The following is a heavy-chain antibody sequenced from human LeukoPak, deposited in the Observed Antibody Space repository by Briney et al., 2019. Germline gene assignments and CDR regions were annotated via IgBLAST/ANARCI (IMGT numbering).Heavy chain of an antibody. CDR2: IYHSGST. D-gene: IGHD4-17*01. CDR1: GGSISSSFYY. Sequence: SETLSLTCTVSGGSISSSFYYWGWIRQPPGKGLEWIGSIYHSGSTYYNPSLKSRVTISVDTSRNQFSLNLSSVTAADTAVYYCARQYGPWGQGTLVAVSS. V-gene: IGHV4-39*01. J-gene: IGHJ5*02. CDR3: ARQYGP.